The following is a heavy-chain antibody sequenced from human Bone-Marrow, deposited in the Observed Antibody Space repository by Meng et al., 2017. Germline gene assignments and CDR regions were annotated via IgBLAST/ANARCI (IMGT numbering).Heavy chain of an antibody. CDR2: VYHRGDT. CDR1: GDSISSDIS. CDR3: GRDQGRELINH. J-gene: IGHJ4*02. Sequence: QVQLQESGPGPVKPSGTLSLTCTVCGDSISSDISWSWVRQPPGKGLEWIGEVYHRGDTNYNPSLKSRVDISVDKSKNQFYLSLFSVTAADTAVYYCGRDQGRELINHWGQGTLVTVSS. V-gene: IGHV4-4*02. D-gene: IGHD1-7*01.